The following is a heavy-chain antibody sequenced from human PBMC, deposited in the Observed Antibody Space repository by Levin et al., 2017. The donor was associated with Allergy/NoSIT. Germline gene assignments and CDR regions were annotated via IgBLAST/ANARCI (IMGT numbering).Heavy chain of an antibody. Sequence: GGSLRLSCAASGFTFSTYALHWVRQAPGKGLEWVALISYDGSNKYYADSVEGRFTISRDNSENTLYLQINSLRVEDTAMYYCAKTDPLRDFPYGMDVWGQGTAVTVSS. CDR2: ISYDGSNK. J-gene: IGHJ6*02. CDR1: GFTFSTYA. V-gene: IGHV3-30*04. CDR3: AKTDPLRDFPYGMDV. D-gene: IGHD3-9*01.